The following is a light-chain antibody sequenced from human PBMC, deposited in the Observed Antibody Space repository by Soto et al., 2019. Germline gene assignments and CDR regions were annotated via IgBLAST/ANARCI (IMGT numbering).Light chain of an antibody. Sequence: IQLTQSPSSLSASVGDRVTITCRASQGISSYLAWYQQKPGKAPKLLIYAASTLQSGVPSRFSGSGSGTDFTITISSLQPEDFATYYCQQLNSYPLTFGQATKVDIQ. CDR3: QQLNSYPLT. J-gene: IGKJ1*01. CDR2: AAS. V-gene: IGKV1-9*01. CDR1: QGISSY.